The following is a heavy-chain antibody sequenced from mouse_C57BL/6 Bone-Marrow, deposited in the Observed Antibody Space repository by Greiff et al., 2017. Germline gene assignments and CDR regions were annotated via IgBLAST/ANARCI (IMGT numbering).Heavy chain of an antibody. J-gene: IGHJ4*01. CDR3: AKNLFITTVVAMDY. CDR1: GFSLTSYG. CDR2: IWRGGST. V-gene: IGHV2-5*01. D-gene: IGHD1-1*01. Sequence: VKLMESGPGLVQPSQSLSITCTVSGFSLTSYGVHWVRQSPGKGLEWLGVIWRGGSTDYNAAFMSRLSITKDNSKSQVFFKMNSLQADDTAIYYCAKNLFITTVVAMDYWGQGTSVTVSS.